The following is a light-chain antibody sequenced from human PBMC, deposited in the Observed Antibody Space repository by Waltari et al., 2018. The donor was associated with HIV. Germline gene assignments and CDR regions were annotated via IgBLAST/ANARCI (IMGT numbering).Light chain of an antibody. CDR1: DIGSKS. Sequence: SYVLTQPPSVSVAPGQTARITCGGDDIGSKSVNWYQQKPGQAPVLVVYDDSDRPSGIPERFSGSNSANTATLTISWVEAGDEADYYCQVWDSSSDHVVFGGGTKLTVL. CDR2: DDS. V-gene: IGLV3-21*02. CDR3: QVWDSSSDHVV. J-gene: IGLJ2*01.